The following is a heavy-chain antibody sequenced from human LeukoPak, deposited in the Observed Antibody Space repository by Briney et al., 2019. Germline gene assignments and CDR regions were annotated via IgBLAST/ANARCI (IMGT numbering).Heavy chain of an antibody. V-gene: IGHV3-23*01. CDR2: ISGSGGST. Sequence: GGSLRLSCAASGFTFSSYAMSWVRQAPGKGLEWVSAISGSGGSTYYADSVKGRFTISRDNSKNTLYLQVNSLRAEDTAVYYCAKALGYCSSTSCLGFDYWGQGTLVTVSS. D-gene: IGHD2-2*01. J-gene: IGHJ4*02. CDR1: GFTFSSYA. CDR3: AKALGYCSSTSCLGFDY.